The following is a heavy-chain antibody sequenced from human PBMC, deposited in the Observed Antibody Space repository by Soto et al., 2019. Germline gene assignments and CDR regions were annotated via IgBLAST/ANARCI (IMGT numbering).Heavy chain of an antibody. D-gene: IGHD7-27*01. V-gene: IGHV3-20*01. CDR1: GFTFDDYG. CDR2: INWNGGST. Sequence: GGSLRLSCAASGFTFDDYGMSWVRQAPGKGLEWVSGINWNGGSTGYADSVKGRFTISRDNAKNSLYLQMNSLRAEDTALYHCARDLTGAYAFDIWGQGTMVTVSS. J-gene: IGHJ3*02. CDR3: ARDLTGAYAFDI.